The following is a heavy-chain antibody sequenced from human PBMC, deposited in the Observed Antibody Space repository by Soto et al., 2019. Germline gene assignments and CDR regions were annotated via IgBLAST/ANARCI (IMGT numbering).Heavy chain of an antibody. CDR1: GFTCSNYA. CDR3: AKDRQPDGRWTFDH. D-gene: IGHD2-8*01. V-gene: IGHV3-23*01. CDR2: LFGSGRGI. J-gene: IGHJ4*02. Sequence: EVHLLESGGGLVQPGGSLRLSCAASGFTCSNYAMSWVRQAPGRGLEWVAGLFGSGRGISYADSVKGRFITSRDNSNNMLYLQMHGLRVEATAVYYCAKDRQPDGRWTFDHWGQGTLVTVSS.